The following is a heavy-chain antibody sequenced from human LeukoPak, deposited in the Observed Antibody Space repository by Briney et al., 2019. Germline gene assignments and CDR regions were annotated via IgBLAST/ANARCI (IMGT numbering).Heavy chain of an antibody. CDR3: ARAWFGELSRYYYYYGMDV. Sequence: GASVKVSCKSSDYTFTSYGIIWVRQAPGQGLEWMGWISAYNGNTNYAQKLQGRVTMTTDTSTSTAYMELRSLRSDDTAVYYCARAWFGELSRYYYYYGMDVWGQGTTVTVSS. D-gene: IGHD3-10*01. CDR1: DYTFTSYG. CDR2: ISAYNGNT. J-gene: IGHJ6*02. V-gene: IGHV1-18*01.